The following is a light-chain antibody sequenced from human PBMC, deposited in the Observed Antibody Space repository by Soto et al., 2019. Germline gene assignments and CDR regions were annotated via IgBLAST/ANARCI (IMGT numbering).Light chain of an antibody. CDR3: SSYTSSSTLLNV. Sequence: QSALTQPASVSGSPGQSITISCTGTSSDVGGHNYVSWYQQHPGKAPKLMIYDVSNRPSGVSNRLSGSKSGNTASLTISGLQAEDEADYYCSSYTSSSTLLNVFGTGTKLTVL. CDR2: DVS. J-gene: IGLJ1*01. CDR1: SSDVGGHNY. V-gene: IGLV2-14*01.